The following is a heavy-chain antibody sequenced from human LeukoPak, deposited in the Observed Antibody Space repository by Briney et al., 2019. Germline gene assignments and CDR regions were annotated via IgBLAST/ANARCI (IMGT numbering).Heavy chain of an antibody. Sequence: GGSLRLSCAASGFTFDDYAMHWVRQAPGKGLEWVSGISWNSGSIGYADSVKGRFTISRDNAKNSLYLQMNSLRAEDTALYYCARDSYGLAGGAFDIWGQGTMVTVSS. V-gene: IGHV3-9*01. CDR3: ARDSYGLAGGAFDI. J-gene: IGHJ3*02. CDR1: GFTFDDYA. D-gene: IGHD5-18*01. CDR2: ISWNSGSI.